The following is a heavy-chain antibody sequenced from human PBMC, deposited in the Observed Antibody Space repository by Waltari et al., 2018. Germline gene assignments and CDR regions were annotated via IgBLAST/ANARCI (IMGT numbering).Heavy chain of an antibody. J-gene: IGHJ4*02. CDR1: GFTFSNAW. Sequence: EVQLVESGGGLVKPGGSLRLSCAASGFTFSNAWMSWVRQAPGKGLEWVGRIKSKTDGGTTDYAAPGKGRFTISRDDSKNTLYLQMNSLKTEDTAVYYCTTDPYYDFWSGYYRGRFDYWGQGTLVTVSS. CDR3: TTDPYYDFWSGYYRGRFDY. CDR2: IKSKTDGGTT. D-gene: IGHD3-3*01. V-gene: IGHV3-15*01.